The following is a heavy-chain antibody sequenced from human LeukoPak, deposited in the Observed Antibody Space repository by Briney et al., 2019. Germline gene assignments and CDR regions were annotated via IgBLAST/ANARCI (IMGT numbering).Heavy chain of an antibody. V-gene: IGHV1-24*01. Sequence: GASVKVSCKVSGYTLTELSMHWVRQAPGKRREGMGGFDPEDGETIYAQKFQGRVAMTEDTSTDTAYMELSSLRSEDTAVYYCATAAIGPPGRGYYDSSGYNDAFDIWGQGTMVTVSS. D-gene: IGHD3-22*01. CDR3: ATAAIGPPGRGYYDSSGYNDAFDI. CDR2: FDPEDGET. CDR1: GYTLTELS. J-gene: IGHJ3*02.